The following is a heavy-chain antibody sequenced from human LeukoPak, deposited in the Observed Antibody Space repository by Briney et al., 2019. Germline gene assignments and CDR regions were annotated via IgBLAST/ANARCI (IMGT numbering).Heavy chain of an antibody. J-gene: IGHJ3*02. V-gene: IGHV4-4*07. CDR3: ARDLGDDSSGYYLSDAFDI. Sequence: SETLSLTCTVSGGSISSYYWSWIRQPAGKGLEWIGRIYTSGSTNYNLSLKSRVTMSVDTSKNQFSLKLSSVTAADTAVYYCARDLGDDSSGYYLSDAFDIWGQGTMVTVSS. CDR1: GGSISSYY. D-gene: IGHD3-22*01. CDR2: IYTSGST.